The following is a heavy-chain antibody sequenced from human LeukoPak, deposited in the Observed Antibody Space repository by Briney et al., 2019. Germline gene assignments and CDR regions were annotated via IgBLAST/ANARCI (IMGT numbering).Heavy chain of an antibody. CDR3: AKDRIGGSYFLGA. Sequence: GGSLRLSCAASGFTFSNYGMHCVRQAPGKGLEWVAYIHYDGSDKYYAESVKGRFTISRDNSKSTLYLQMNSLRPEDTAVYYCAKDRIGGSYFLGAWGQGTVVTVYS. D-gene: IGHD1-26*01. J-gene: IGHJ5*02. CDR2: IHYDGSDK. CDR1: GFTFSNYG. V-gene: IGHV3-30*02.